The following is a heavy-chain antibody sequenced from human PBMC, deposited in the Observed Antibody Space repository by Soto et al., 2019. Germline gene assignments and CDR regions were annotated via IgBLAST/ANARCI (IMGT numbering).Heavy chain of an antibody. CDR2: ISGSGDST. V-gene: IGHV3-23*01. Sequence: GGSLRLSCEASGFTFSSYAMSWVRQAPGKGLEWVSEISGSGDSTYYADSVKGRFTISRDNSRNILYLQMNSLRAEDTAVYYCAKFLPRGYTYGYLVDYWGQGTLVTVSS. CDR3: AKFLPRGYTYGYLVDY. J-gene: IGHJ4*02. CDR1: GFTFSSYA. D-gene: IGHD5-18*01.